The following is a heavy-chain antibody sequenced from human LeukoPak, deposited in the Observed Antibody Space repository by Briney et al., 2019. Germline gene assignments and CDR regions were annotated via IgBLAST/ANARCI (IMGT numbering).Heavy chain of an antibody. V-gene: IGHV1-2*02. D-gene: IGHD2-2*01. CDR2: INLNSGGT. CDR1: GYTFTGYY. CDR3: ARASHAAARFNWFDP. Sequence: GASVKVSCKASGYTFTGYYMHWVRQAPGQGLEWMGWINLNSGGTNYAQKFQGRVTMTRDTSISTAYMELSRLRSDDTAVYYCARASHAAARFNWFDPWGQGTLVTVSS. J-gene: IGHJ5*02.